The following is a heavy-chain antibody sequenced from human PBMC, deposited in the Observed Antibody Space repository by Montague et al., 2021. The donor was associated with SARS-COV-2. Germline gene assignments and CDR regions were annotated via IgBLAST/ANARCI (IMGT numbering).Heavy chain of an antibody. D-gene: IGHD3-16*02. CDR1: GGSISRYF. V-gene: IGHV4-59*01. Sequence: SETLSLTCTVSGGSISRYFWNWIRQTPGKGLEWMGYVHDIESSIYNPSLQSRITILLDTPKNQFSLRLNAVTAADTAVYYCARHRTYYDEVWGTHRYTPDYWGQGTLVTVSS. CDR3: ARHRTYYDEVWGTHRYTPDY. CDR2: VHDIESS. J-gene: IGHJ4*02.